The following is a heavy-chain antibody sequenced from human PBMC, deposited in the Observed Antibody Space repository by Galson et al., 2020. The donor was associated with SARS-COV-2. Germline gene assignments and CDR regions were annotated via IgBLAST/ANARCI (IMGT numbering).Heavy chain of an antibody. CDR3: ARQAIGSPGLDYYMDV. CDR1: GGSINKYY. D-gene: IGHD6-25*01. CDR2: VHSSGST. J-gene: IGHJ6*03. V-gene: IGHV4-59*01. Sequence: SETLSLTCIVSGGSINKYYWSWIRQPPGQGLEWIGYVHSSGSTEYNPSLKSRVTVSVDTPKNQFSLKLTSMTAADTAVYYCARQAIGSPGLDYYMDVWGKGTTVTVSS.